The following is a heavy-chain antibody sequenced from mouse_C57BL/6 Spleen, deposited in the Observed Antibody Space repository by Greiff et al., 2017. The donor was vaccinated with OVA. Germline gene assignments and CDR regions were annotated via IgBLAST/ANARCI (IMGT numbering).Heavy chain of an antibody. J-gene: IGHJ3*01. CDR3: TTWGIYYDYDKFAY. CDR2: IDPENGDT. D-gene: IGHD2-4*01. Sequence: EVKLMESGAELVRPGASVKLSCTASGFNIKDDYMHWVKQRPEQGLEWIGWIDPENGDTEYASKFQGKATITADTSSNTAYLQLSSLTSEDTAVYYCTTWGIYYDYDKFAYWGQGTLVTVSA. V-gene: IGHV14-4*01. CDR1: GFNIKDDY.